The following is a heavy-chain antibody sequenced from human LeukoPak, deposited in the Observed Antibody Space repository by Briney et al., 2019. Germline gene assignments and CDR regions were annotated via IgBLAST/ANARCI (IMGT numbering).Heavy chain of an antibody. Sequence: PSQTLSLICTVSGGSISSGGFYWSWIRQPAGKGLEWIGRIYTTGNTNYNPSLKSRVTISVDTSKNQLSLNVSSVTAADTAVYYCARDYYGSAAGLRFDPWGQGTLVTVSS. CDR2: IYTTGNT. CDR3: ARDYYGSAAGLRFDP. CDR1: GGSISSGGFY. J-gene: IGHJ5*02. V-gene: IGHV4-61*02. D-gene: IGHD3-10*01.